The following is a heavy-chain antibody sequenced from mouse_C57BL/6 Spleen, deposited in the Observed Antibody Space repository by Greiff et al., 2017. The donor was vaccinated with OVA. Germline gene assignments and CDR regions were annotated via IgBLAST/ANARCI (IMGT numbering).Heavy chain of an antibody. J-gene: IGHJ3*01. CDR3: TTILLRSWYAY. V-gene: IGHV14-1*01. CDR1: GFNIKDYY. CDR2: IDPEDGDT. D-gene: IGHD1-1*01. Sequence: VQLQQSGAELVRPGASVKLSCTASGFNIKDYYMHWVKQRPEQGLEWIGRIDPEDGDTEYAPKFQGKATLNADTSSNTAYLQLSSLTSEDAAVYYGTTILLRSWYAYWGQGTLVTVAA.